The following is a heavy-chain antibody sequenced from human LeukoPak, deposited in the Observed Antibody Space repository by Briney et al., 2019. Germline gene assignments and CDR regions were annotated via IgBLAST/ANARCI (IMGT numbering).Heavy chain of an antibody. D-gene: IGHD6-13*01. J-gene: IGHJ4*02. CDR3: AKDFLGYSSSWYVGY. CDR2: ISYDGSNK. CDR1: GFTFSSYG. Sequence: GGSLRLSCAASGFTFSSYGMHWVRQAPGKGLEWVAVISYDGSNKYYADSVKGRFTISRDNSKNTLYLQMNSLRAEDTAVYYCAKDFLGYSSSWYVGYWGQGTLVTVSS. V-gene: IGHV3-30*18.